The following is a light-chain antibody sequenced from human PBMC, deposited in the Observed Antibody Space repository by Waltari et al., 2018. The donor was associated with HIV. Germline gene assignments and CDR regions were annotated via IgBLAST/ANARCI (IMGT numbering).Light chain of an antibody. J-gene: IGLJ2*01. CDR3: STWDDSLNGLL. CDR2: RHN. CDR1: SSHIGSND. Sequence: SVLTQPPSASGTSGQRVTIPRPGSSSHIGSNDVFWYQQLPGTAPRLLMHRHNHRPSGVLDQFFACTAGASASLAISWLLSEDEADYYCSTWDDSLNGLLFGGGTKLTVL. V-gene: IGLV1-47*01.